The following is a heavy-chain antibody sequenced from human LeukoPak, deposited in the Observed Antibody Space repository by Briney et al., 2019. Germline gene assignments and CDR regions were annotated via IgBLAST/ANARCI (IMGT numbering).Heavy chain of an antibody. V-gene: IGHV3-23*01. CDR2: TSGSGGST. Sequence: GGSLRLSCAASGFTFSSYAMSWVRQAPGKGLEWVSGTSGSGGSTYYADSVKGRFTISRDNSKNTLYLQMNSLRAEDTAVYYCARDPGYCSSTSCYTFFDYWGQGTLVTVSS. J-gene: IGHJ4*02. CDR3: ARDPGYCSSTSCYTFFDY. D-gene: IGHD2-2*02. CDR1: GFTFSSYA.